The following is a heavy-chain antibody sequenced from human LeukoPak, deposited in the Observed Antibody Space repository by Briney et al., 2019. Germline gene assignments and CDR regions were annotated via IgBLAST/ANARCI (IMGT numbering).Heavy chain of an antibody. V-gene: IGHV4-31*03. D-gene: IGHD2-2*01. J-gene: IGHJ6*04. CDR2: IYYSGST. Sequence: SQTLSLTCTVSGGSISSGGYYWSWIRQHPGKGLEWIGYIYYSGSTYYNPSLKSRVTISVDTSKNQFSLKLSSVTAADTAVYYCARDGLPQVVPAAMTGYYGMDVWGKGTTVTVSS. CDR1: GGSISSGGYY. CDR3: ARDGLPQVVPAAMTGYYGMDV.